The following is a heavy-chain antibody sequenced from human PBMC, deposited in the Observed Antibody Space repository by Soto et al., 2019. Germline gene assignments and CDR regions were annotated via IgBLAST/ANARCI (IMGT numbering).Heavy chain of an antibody. CDR3: ASQGLGDNNYFDP. Sequence: QVQLEESGPGLVKPSGTQSLTCAVSGGSISSTHWWSLVRQSPGKGLEWIGEISHSGSTNYNPSLESRVTISLDTSKHQFSLKLSSVTAADTAMYYCASQGLGDNNYFDPWGQGILVTVSS. J-gene: IGHJ5*02. CDR1: GGSISSTHW. V-gene: IGHV4-4*02. D-gene: IGHD2-21*02. CDR2: ISHSGST.